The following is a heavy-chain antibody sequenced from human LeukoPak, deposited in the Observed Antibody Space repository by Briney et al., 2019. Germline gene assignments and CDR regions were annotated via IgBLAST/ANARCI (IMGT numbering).Heavy chain of an antibody. D-gene: IGHD6-19*01. J-gene: IGHJ4*02. Sequence: GASVKVSCKVSGYTLTELSVHWVRQAPGKGLEWMGCFDPEDGETIYAQKFQGRVTMTEDTSTDTAYMELSSLRSEDTAVYYCATRVSSGWSTRSPLQFDYWGQGTLVTVSS. CDR1: GYTLTELS. V-gene: IGHV1-24*01. CDR3: ATRVSSGWSTRSPLQFDY. CDR2: FDPEDGET.